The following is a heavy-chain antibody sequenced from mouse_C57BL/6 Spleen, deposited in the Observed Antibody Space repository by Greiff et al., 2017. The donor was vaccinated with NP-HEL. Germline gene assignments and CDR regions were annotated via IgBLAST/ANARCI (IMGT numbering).Heavy chain of an antibody. J-gene: IGHJ4*01. V-gene: IGHV7-1*01. CDR1: GFTFSDFY. CDR3: ARDAVMDY. CDR2: SRNKANDYTT. Sequence: EVKLVESGGGLVQSGRSLRLSCATSGFTFSDFYMEWVRQAPGKGLEWIAASRNKANDYTTEYSASVKGRFIVSRDTSQSILYLQMNALRAEDTAIYYCARDAVMDYWGQGTSVTVSS.